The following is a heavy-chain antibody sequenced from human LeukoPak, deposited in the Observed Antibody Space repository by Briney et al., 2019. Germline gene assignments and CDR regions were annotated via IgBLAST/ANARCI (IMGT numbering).Heavy chain of an antibody. CDR1: GYSFVSYA. D-gene: IGHD3-22*01. Sequence: GASVNLSCKPSGYSFVSYAITWVRQAPGQGLEWMGWINGYSGHTNYLQKLQGRDTMTTDTSTSTAYMELRSLSSDDTAVYYGARCGNSGYSKGGLDDWGQGTLVTVSS. CDR3: ARCGNSGYSKGGLDD. V-gene: IGHV1-18*01. J-gene: IGHJ4*02. CDR2: INGYSGHT.